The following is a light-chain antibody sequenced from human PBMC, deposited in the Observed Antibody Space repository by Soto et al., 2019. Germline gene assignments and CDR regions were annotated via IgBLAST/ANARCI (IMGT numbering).Light chain of an antibody. CDR3: QQYGSSTLT. Sequence: EIVLTQSPGTLSLSPGERATLFFRASQSVSSSNLAWYQQKPGQAPRLLIYGASSRATGIPDRLSGSGSATDFTLTISRLEPEDFAVYYCQQYGSSTLTFGGGTKVDI. V-gene: IGKV3-20*01. J-gene: IGKJ4*01. CDR2: GAS. CDR1: QSVSSSN.